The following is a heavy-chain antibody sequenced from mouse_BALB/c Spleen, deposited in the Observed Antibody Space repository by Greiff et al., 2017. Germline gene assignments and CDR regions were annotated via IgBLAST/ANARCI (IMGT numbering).Heavy chain of an antibody. Sequence: DVKLVESGGGLVQPGGSLKLSCAASGFTFSSYTMSWVRQTPEKRLEWVAYISNGGGSTYYPDTVKGRFTISRDNAKNTLYLQMSSLKSEDTAMYYCARGYYGSRGWYFDVWGAGTTVTVSS. D-gene: IGHD1-1*01. J-gene: IGHJ1*01. V-gene: IGHV5-12-2*01. CDR3: ARGYYGSRGWYFDV. CDR2: ISNGGGST. CDR1: GFTFSSYT.